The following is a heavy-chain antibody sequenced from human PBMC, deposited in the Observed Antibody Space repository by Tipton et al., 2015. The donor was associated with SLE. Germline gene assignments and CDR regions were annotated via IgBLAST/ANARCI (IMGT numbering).Heavy chain of an antibody. CDR3: RGWLDSFDI. D-gene: IGHD6-19*01. Sequence: SLRLSCAASGFTFSSYWMSWVRQAPGKGLEWVANIKQDGSEKYYVDSVKGRFTISRDNAKNTLYLQMNSLRAEDTAVYYCRGWLDSFDIWGQGTMVTVSS. V-gene: IGHV3-7*01. CDR1: GFTFSSYW. J-gene: IGHJ3*02. CDR2: IKQDGSEK.